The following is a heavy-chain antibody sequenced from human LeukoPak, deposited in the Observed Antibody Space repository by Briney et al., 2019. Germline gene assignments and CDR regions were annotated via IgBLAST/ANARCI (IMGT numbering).Heavy chain of an antibody. CDR2: ISYDGREK. V-gene: IGHV3-30*18. Sequence: GGSLRLSCAASGFTFTNYGFHWVRQTPGMRLEWVSMISYDGREKFYADSVRGRFTISRDNSRNTLYLQMSSLRAEDTVVYYCAKDPSLRVTLPVWGQGTLVTVSS. CDR3: AKDPSLRVTLPV. D-gene: IGHD2-21*02. J-gene: IGHJ4*02. CDR1: GFTFTNYG.